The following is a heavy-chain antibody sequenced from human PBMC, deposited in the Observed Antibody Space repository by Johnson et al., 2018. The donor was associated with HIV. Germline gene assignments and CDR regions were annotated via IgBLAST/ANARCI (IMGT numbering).Heavy chain of an antibody. CDR2: ISYDGSKD. CDR1: GFTFSSYG. CDR3: AKAPSMGADGLDI. V-gene: IGHV3-30*18. J-gene: IGHJ3*02. D-gene: IGHD3-16*01. Sequence: QLVESGGGVVQPGRSLRLSCAASGFTFSSYGMHWVRQAQGKGMDWVAFISYDGSKDYYADSVTGRFTISRDNSKNTLYLQMNGLRPADMGLYYCAKAPSMGADGLDIWGQGTMVTVSS.